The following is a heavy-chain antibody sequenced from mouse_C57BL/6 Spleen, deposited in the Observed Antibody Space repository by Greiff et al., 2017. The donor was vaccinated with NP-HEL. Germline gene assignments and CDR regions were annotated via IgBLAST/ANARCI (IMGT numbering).Heavy chain of an antibody. V-gene: IGHV1-15*01. CDR3: TRPLTGTVFWAY. CDR1: GYTFTDYE. Sequence: VQLQQSGAELVRPGASVTLSCKASGYTFTDYEMHWVKQTPVHGLEWIGAIDPETGGTAYNQKFKGKAILTADKSSRTAYMELRSLTSEDSAVYYCTRPLTGTVFWAYGGQGTLVTVSA. D-gene: IGHD4-1*01. CDR2: IDPETGGT. J-gene: IGHJ3*01.